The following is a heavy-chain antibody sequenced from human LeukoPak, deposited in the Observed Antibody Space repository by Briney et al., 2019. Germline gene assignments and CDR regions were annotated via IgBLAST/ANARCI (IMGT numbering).Heavy chain of an antibody. D-gene: IGHD3-3*01. CDR1: GYTFTSYG. J-gene: IGHJ3*02. CDR2: ISAYNGNT. V-gene: IGHV1-18*01. CDR3: ARDGTYYDFWSGQKQGAFDI. Sequence: ASVKVSCKASGYTFTSYGISWVRQAPGQGLEWMGWISAYNGNTNYAQKLQGRVTMTTDTSTSTAYMELRSLRSDDTAVYYCARDGTYYDFWSGQKQGAFDIWGQGTMVTVSS.